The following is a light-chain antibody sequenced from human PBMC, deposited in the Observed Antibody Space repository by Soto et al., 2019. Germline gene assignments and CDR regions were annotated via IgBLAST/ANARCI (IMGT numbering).Light chain of an antibody. V-gene: IGKV1-5*03. J-gene: IGKJ1*01. CDR1: QSISSW. CDR2: KAS. Sequence: DIQMTQSPSTLSAFVGDRVTITCRASQSISSWLAWYQQKPGKAPKLLIYKASSLESGVPSRFSGGGSGTEFTLTISSLQPDDFATYYCQQYNSYSCTFGQGTKVEIK. CDR3: QQYNSYSCT.